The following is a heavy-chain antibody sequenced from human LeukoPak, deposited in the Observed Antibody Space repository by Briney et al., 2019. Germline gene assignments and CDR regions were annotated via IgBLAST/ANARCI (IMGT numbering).Heavy chain of an antibody. CDR3: ARHDYYDTCGATPASGYFDF. V-gene: IGHV4-59*08. D-gene: IGHD3-22*01. Sequence: SETLSLTCALPRGSNLMCNCSWSPQPPGKGLEWIGYIYSNGITNYNPSLRSRGTISIATSKNQVSLRLRSVTAADTAIYYCARHDYYDTCGATPASGYFDFWGRGTLVTVSS. CDR2: IYSNGIT. CDR1: RGSNLMCN. J-gene: IGHJ2*01.